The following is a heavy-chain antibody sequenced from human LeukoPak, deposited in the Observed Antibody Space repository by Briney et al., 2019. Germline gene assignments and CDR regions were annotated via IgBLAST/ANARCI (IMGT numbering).Heavy chain of an antibody. J-gene: IGHJ4*02. V-gene: IGHV3-15*01. CDR1: GFTFSNAR. CDR3: LMGISSWYGYYFDY. Sequence: GGSLRLSCAASGFTFSNARMSSVRHAPGKGLERAGRIKSKTDGGTTDYAVTAKGRFNISRDDSKNTLYLQMNSLKTEDTAVYYCLMGISSWYGYYFDYWGQGTLVAVSS. CDR2: IKSKTDGGTT. D-gene: IGHD6-13*01.